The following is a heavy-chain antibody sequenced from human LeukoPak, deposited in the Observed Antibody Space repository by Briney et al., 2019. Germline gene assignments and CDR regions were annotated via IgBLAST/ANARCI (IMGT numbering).Heavy chain of an antibody. D-gene: IGHD3-22*01. V-gene: IGHV1-18*01. Sequence: KVSCKASGYTFTSYGISWVRQAPGQGVEWMGWISAYNGNTNYAHTLHATVTMTTATSTSTAYMQLTSLRSDHTAVYYCARASALTTQPPKYYYDSSGYSGGGVNWGQGTLVTVSS. J-gene: IGHJ4*02. CDR1: GYTFTSYG. CDR2: ISAYNGNT. CDR3: ARASALTTQPPKYYYDSSGYSGGGVN.